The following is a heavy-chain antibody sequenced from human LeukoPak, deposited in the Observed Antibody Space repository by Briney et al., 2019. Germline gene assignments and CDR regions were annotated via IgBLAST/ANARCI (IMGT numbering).Heavy chain of an antibody. V-gene: IGHV3-73*01. J-gene: IGHJ4*02. CDR2: IRSKANNYAA. CDR1: GFTFSGSA. D-gene: IGHD3-3*01. Sequence: QSGGSLRLSCAASGFTFSGSAIHWVRQASGKGLEWVGRIRSKANNYAATYAASVKGRFTFSREDSKNTAYLQMNSLKTEDTAVYYCTRSLYYDSWSGYFGGEDFDYWGQGTLVTVSS. CDR3: TRSLYYDSWSGYFGGEDFDY.